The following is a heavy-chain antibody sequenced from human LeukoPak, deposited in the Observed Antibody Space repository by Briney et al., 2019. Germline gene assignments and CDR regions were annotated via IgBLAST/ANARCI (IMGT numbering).Heavy chain of an antibody. J-gene: IGHJ6*03. CDR1: GYTVTSYY. V-gene: IGHV1-46*03. Sequence: ASVKVSCKASGYTVTSYYMHWVRQAPGQGLEWMGIINPSGGSTSYAQKFQGRVTMTRDTSTSTVYMELSSLRSEDTAVYYCARENTYYDFWSGYSYYYYYMDVWGKGTTVTVSS. D-gene: IGHD3-3*01. CDR2: INPSGGST. CDR3: ARENTYYDFWSGYSYYYYYMDV.